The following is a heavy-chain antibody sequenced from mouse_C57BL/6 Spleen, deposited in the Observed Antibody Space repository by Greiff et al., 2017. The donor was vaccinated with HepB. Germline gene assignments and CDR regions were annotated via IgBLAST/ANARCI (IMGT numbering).Heavy chain of an antibody. V-gene: IGHV1-81*01. CDR1: GYTFTSYG. Sequence: VQLQQSGAELARPGASVKLSCKASGYTFTSYGISWVKQRTGQGLEWIGEIYPRSGNTYYNEKFKGKATLTADKSSSTAYMELRSLTSEDSAVYFCARGDSSGYVGYAMDYWGQGTSVTVSS. J-gene: IGHJ4*01. CDR2: IYPRSGNT. CDR3: ARGDSSGYVGYAMDY. D-gene: IGHD3-2*02.